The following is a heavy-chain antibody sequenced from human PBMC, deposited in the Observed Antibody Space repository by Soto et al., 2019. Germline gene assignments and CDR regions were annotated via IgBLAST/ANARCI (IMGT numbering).Heavy chain of an antibody. CDR2: TYYRSRWYN. V-gene: IGHV6-1*01. Sequence: SQTLSLTCVISGDSVSSNSAAWNWIRQSPSRGLEWLGRTYYRSRWYNDYAGAVKSRVNINPDTSKNQFSLHLNAVTPEDTALYYSARASIEVAPIDAFDIWGQGTVVTVSS. D-gene: IGHD2-15*01. J-gene: IGHJ3*02. CDR1: GDSVSSNSAA. CDR3: ARASIEVAPIDAFDI.